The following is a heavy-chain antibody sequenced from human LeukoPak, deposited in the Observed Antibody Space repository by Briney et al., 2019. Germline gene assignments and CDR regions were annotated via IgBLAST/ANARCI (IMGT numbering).Heavy chain of an antibody. D-gene: IGHD6-19*01. CDR1: GGSISSSSYY. V-gene: IGHV4-39*02. J-gene: IGHJ5*02. CDR3: ARDVGYSSGWNPTTGLDP. CDR2: IYYSGST. Sequence: SETLSLTCTVSGGSISSSSYYWGWIRQPPGKGLEWIGTIYYSGSTYYNPSLKSRVTISVDMSKNQFSLKLSSVTAADTAVYYCARDVGYSSGWNPTTGLDPWGQGTLVTVSS.